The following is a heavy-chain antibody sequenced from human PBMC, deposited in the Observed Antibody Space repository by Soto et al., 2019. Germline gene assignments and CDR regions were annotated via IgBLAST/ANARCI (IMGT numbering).Heavy chain of an antibody. CDR1: GFTFSSYA. V-gene: IGHV3-23*01. Sequence: GGSLRLSCAASGFTFSSYAMSWVRQAPGKGLEWVSAISGSGGSTYYADSVKGRFTISRDNSKNTLYLQMNSLRAEDTAVYYCAKRPNMVRGVITRGYYYYYMDVWGKGTTVTVSS. J-gene: IGHJ6*03. CDR2: ISGSGGST. D-gene: IGHD3-10*01. CDR3: AKRPNMVRGVITRGYYYYYMDV.